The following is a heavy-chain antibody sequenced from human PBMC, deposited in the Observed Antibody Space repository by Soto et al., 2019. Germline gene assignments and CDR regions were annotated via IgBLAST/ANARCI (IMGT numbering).Heavy chain of an antibody. CDR2: IYPDESDT. D-gene: IGHD6-13*01. CDR1: GYSFTKYW. J-gene: IGHJ6*02. V-gene: IGHV5-51*01. Sequence: GESLNISCKGSGYSFTKYWIGWVRQMPGKGLEWMAIIYPDESDTRYSPSFQGQVTISADKSISTAYLQWSSLKASDTAMYYCVRMGFSGSWPHCGLDVWGQGITVTVSS. CDR3: VRMGFSGSWPHCGLDV.